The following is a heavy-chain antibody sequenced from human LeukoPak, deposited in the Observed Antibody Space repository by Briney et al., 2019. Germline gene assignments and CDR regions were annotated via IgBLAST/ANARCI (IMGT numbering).Heavy chain of an antibody. J-gene: IGHJ3*02. CDR2: ISYDGSNR. V-gene: IGHV3-30*18. CDR1: GFTFSSYG. D-gene: IGHD6-13*01. CDR3: AKGSIAAAGTSCAFDI. Sequence: GGSLRLSCAASGFTFSSYGMQWVRQAPGKGLEWVAVISYDGSNRYFADSVKGRFTISRDNSKNTLYLQMNSLRADDTAVYYCAKGSIAAAGTSCAFDIWGQGTMVTVSS.